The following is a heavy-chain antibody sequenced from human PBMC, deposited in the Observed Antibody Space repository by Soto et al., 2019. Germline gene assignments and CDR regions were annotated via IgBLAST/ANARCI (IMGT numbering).Heavy chain of an antibody. CDR1: GFTFSTYW. Sequence: SLRLSCAATGFTFSTYWMHWVRQGPGKGLVWVSRISTDGSSTTYADSVKGRFTISRDNAKNTLYLQMGSLRAEDMAVYYCARDYCPGGVCYTIFDYWGQGTLVTVSS. D-gene: IGHD2-8*02. J-gene: IGHJ4*02. V-gene: IGHV3-74*01. CDR2: ISTDGSST. CDR3: ARDYCPGGVCYTIFDY.